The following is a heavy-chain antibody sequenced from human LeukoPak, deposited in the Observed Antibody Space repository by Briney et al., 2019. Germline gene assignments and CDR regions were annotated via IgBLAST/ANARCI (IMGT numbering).Heavy chain of an antibody. J-gene: IGHJ3*02. CDR1: GFTFSSYS. D-gene: IGHD4-23*01. V-gene: IGHV3-48*04. CDR2: ISSSSSTI. CDR3: AKDYGGPAFDI. Sequence: QPGGSLRLSCAASGFTFSSYSMNWVRQAPGKGLEWVSYISSSSSTIYYADSVKGRFTISRDNAKNSLYLQMNSLRAEDTAVYYCAKDYGGPAFDIWGQGTMVTISS.